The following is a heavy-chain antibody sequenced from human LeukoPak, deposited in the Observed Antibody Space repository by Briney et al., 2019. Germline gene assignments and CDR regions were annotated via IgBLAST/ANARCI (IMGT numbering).Heavy chain of an antibody. Sequence: PSETLSLTCTVSGGSISSSSYYWGWIRQPPGKGLEWIGSIYYSGSTYYNPSLKSRVTISVDTSKNQFSLKLSSVTAADTAVYYCARDPPNCSSTSCYRFVDDYWGQGTLVTVSS. CDR3: ARDPPNCSSTSCYRFVDDY. CDR1: GGSISSSSYY. J-gene: IGHJ4*02. V-gene: IGHV4-39*07. D-gene: IGHD2-2*01. CDR2: IYYSGST.